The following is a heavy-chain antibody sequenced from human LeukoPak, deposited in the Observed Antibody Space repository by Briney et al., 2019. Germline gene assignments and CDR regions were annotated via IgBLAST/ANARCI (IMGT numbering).Heavy chain of an antibody. D-gene: IGHD2-2*01. Sequence: SGGSLRLSCAASGFTFSSYSMNWVRQAPGKGLEWVSSISSSSSYTYYADSVKGRFTISRDNSKNTLYLQMNSLRAEDTAVYYCARVPAAIYYYYGMDVWGQGTTVTVSS. CDR2: ISSSSSYT. V-gene: IGHV3-21*04. J-gene: IGHJ6*02. CDR1: GFTFSSYS. CDR3: ARVPAAIYYYYGMDV.